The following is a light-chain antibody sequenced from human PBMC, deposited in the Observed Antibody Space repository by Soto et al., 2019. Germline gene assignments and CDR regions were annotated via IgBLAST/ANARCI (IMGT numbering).Light chain of an antibody. Sequence: DIQFAQSPSFLSASVVDRVAITCRASQGTSSYLAWFQQKPGRAPKLLIYGASTLQSGVPARFSGSGSGTDFTLTISNLQPEDFATYYCQQLNAYPLTFGQGTRLEIK. V-gene: IGKV1-9*01. CDR3: QQLNAYPLT. J-gene: IGKJ5*01. CDR2: GAS. CDR1: QGTSSY.